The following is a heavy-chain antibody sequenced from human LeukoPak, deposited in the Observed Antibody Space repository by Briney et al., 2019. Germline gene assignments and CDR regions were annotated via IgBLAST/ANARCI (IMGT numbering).Heavy chain of an antibody. CDR1: GYTFTGYY. CDR2: INPNSGGT. Sequence: ASVKVSCKASGYTFTGYYMRWVRQAPGQGLEWMGWINPNSGGTNYAQKFQGRVTITRDTSISTAYMELSRLRSDDTAVYYCARLHSYYYYMDVWGKGTTVTVSS. V-gene: IGHV1-2*02. CDR3: ARLHSYYYYMDV. J-gene: IGHJ6*03.